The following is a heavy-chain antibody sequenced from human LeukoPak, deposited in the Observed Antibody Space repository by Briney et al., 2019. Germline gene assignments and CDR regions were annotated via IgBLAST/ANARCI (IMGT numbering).Heavy chain of an antibody. V-gene: IGHV4-39*01. CDR2: IYYSGST. D-gene: IGHD6-13*01. J-gene: IGHJ4*02. Sequence: PSETLSLTXTVSGGSISSSSYYWGWIRQPPGQGLEWNGSIYYSGSTYYNPSLKSRVTISVDTSKNQFSLKLSSVTAADTAVYYCARRIAAAGFPFDYWGQGTLVTVSS. CDR3: ARRIAAAGFPFDY. CDR1: GGSISSSSYY.